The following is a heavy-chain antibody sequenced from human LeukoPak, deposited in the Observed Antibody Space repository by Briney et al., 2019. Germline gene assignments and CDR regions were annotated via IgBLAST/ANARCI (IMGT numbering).Heavy chain of an antibody. V-gene: IGHV3-23*01. CDR3: VRGDLRLPRSTPDC. Sequence: GGSLRLSCAASGFTFSSYAMSWVRQAPGKGLEWVSAISGSGGSTYYADSVKGRFTISRDNAMNTLYLQMNSLRGEDTAMYYCVRGDLRLPRSTPDCWGQGTLVTVSS. CDR2: ISGSGGST. CDR1: GFTFSSYA. D-gene: IGHD5/OR15-5a*01. J-gene: IGHJ4*02.